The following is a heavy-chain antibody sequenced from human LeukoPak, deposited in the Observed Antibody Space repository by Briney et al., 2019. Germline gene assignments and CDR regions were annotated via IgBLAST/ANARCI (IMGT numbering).Heavy chain of an antibody. CDR1: GGSLGRSNTY. D-gene: IGHD2-21*01. Sequence: PSDTLSLTCTVSGGSLGRSNTYWGWIRQTPGKGLEWLGTILHSGYTYNNPSLKSRVTMSVDSSKNQFSLSLSSVTAADTAVYLCARHRGGGGYHYMDVWGKGTTVIVSS. CDR2: ILHSGYT. CDR3: ARHRGGGGYHYMDV. V-gene: IGHV4-39*01. J-gene: IGHJ6*03.